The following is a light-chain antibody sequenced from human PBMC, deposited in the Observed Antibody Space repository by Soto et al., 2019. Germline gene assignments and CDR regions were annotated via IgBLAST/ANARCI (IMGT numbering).Light chain of an antibody. Sequence: IALTQSPPSLSASVGDRVTISCRASQDISTYLAWYQQKSGKAPRLLIFDASTLQSGVPSRFSGSGSGTDFALTISSLQTEDFASYYCQQYNSYPWTFGQGTKVEIK. CDR2: DAS. V-gene: IGKV1-9*01. J-gene: IGKJ1*01. CDR1: QDISTY. CDR3: QQYNSYPWT.